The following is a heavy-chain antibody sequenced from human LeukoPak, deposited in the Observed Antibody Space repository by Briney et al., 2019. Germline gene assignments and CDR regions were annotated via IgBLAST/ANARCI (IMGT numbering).Heavy chain of an antibody. Sequence: PGGSLRLSCAASEFTFSSYAMSWVRQAPGKGLEWVSAISGSGGSTYYADSVKGRFTISRDNSKNTLYLQMNSLRAEDTAVYYCAKDGLVGGNGNYYMDVWGKGTTVTVSS. CDR3: AKDGLVGGNGNYYMDV. V-gene: IGHV3-23*01. J-gene: IGHJ6*03. CDR1: EFTFSSYA. D-gene: IGHD1-26*01. CDR2: ISGSGGST.